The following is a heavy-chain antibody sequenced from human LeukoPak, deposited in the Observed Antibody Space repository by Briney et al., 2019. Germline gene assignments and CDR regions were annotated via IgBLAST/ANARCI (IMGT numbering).Heavy chain of an antibody. V-gene: IGHV3-23*01. CDR3: AKDRSIAVAHNCFDP. CDR1: GFTFSTYA. Sequence: GGSLRLSCAASGFTFSTYAMSWVRQAPGKGLEWVSAISGGGGSTYYADSVKGRFSISRDNSKNTLFLQMNSLRAEDTAVYYCAKDRSIAVAHNCFDPWGQGTLVTVSS. CDR2: ISGGGGST. D-gene: IGHD6-19*01. J-gene: IGHJ5*02.